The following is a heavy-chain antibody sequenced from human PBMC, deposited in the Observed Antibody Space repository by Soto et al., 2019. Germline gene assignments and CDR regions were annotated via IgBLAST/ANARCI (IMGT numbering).Heavy chain of an antibody. J-gene: IGHJ4*02. CDR1: ADSVSSVVFH. Sequence: PSEPLSLTCTVSADSVSSVVFHWAWHRRPPGKGLEWIGYIYNGGSAYYRPSLGSRMHMSQDGTRNHYSLRLTYVTAADTAVYFCARAPVGLDTISYFDYWGQGKRVTVAS. CDR2: IYNGGSA. V-gene: IGHV4-30-4*01. CDR3: ARAPVGLDTISYFDY. D-gene: IGHD3-3*01.